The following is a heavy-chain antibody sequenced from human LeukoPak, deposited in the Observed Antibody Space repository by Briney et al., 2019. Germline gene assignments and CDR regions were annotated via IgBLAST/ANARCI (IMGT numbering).Heavy chain of an antibody. D-gene: IGHD1-7*01. CDR2: ISSSGSSI. V-gene: IGHV3-48*03. J-gene: IGHJ4*02. CDR1: GFNFGSYS. Sequence: GGSLRLSCAASGFNFGSYSMTWVRQAPGKGLEWISYISSSGSSISYADSVKGRFTISRDNAKNSLNLQMNSLRAEDTAVYYCARDRLFGNLPDYWGQGTLVTVSS. CDR3: ARDRLFGNLPDY.